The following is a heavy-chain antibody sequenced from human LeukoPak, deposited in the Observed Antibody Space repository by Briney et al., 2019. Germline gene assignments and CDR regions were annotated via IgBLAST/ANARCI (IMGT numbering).Heavy chain of an antibody. Sequence: ASVKVSCKASGYTFTGYYMHWVRQAPGQGLEWMGWINPNSGGTNYAQKFQGRVTITRNTSISTAYMELSSLRSEDTAVYYCARAGPFNWFDPWGQGTLVTVSS. J-gene: IGHJ5*02. CDR1: GYTFTGYY. CDR3: ARAGPFNWFDP. V-gene: IGHV1-2*02. CDR2: INPNSGGT.